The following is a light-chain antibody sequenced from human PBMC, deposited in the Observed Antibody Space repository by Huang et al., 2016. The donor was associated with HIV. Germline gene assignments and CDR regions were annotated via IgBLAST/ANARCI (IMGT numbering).Light chain of an antibody. CDR3: QQYFTSPPLT. J-gene: IGKJ4*01. V-gene: IGKV1-NL1*01. Sequence: DIQMTQSPSSLSASVGDRVTITCRASQGISNSLAWYQQKPGRVPKLLVYAASRLGSGVPSRFSGRGSGTDYTLTISRLQPEDFATYYCQQYFTSPPLTFGGGTKVEIK. CDR1: QGISNS. CDR2: AAS.